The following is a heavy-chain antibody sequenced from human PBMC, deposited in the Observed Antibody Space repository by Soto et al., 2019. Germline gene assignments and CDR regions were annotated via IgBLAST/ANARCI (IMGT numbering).Heavy chain of an antibody. V-gene: IGHV1-45*02. Sequence: SVKFSCKSSGYTFTYLYLHWVRQAPGQALEWMGWITPFNGNTNYAQKFQDRVTITRHRSMSTAYMELSSLRSEDTAMYYCARSRGPDYGMDVWGQGTTVTVSS. CDR1: GYTFTYLY. CDR2: ITPFNGNT. J-gene: IGHJ6*02. CDR3: ARSRGPDYGMDV.